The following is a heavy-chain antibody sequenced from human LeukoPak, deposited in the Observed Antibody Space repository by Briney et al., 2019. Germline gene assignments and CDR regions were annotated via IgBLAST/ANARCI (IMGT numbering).Heavy chain of an antibody. CDR2: INHSGST. J-gene: IGHJ4*02. V-gene: IGHV4-34*01. D-gene: IGHD3-9*01. CDR1: GGSFSGYY. Sequence: SETLSLTCAVYGGSFSGYYWSWIRQPPGKGLEWIGEINHSGSTYYNPSLKSRLTISLDTSQRQFSLRLSSVTAADTALYYCTRGSYDVLTGYSTLGEYWGQGTLVTVSS. CDR3: TRGSYDVLTGYSTLGEY.